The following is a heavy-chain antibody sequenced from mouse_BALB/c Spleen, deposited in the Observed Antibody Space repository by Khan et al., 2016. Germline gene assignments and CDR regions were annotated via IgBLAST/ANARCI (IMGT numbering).Heavy chain of an antibody. CDR3: AREATATSGFAY. J-gene: IGHJ3*01. V-gene: IGHV4-1*02. CDR1: GFEFSRYW. CDR2: INPDSSTI. D-gene: IGHD1-2*01. Sequence: EVKLLESGGGLVQPGGSLKLSCAASGFEFSRYWMSWVRQAPGKGLEWIGEINPDSSTINYTPSLKDKFIISRDNAKNTLYLQMSKVRSEDTALYYCAREATATSGFAYWGQGTLVTVSA.